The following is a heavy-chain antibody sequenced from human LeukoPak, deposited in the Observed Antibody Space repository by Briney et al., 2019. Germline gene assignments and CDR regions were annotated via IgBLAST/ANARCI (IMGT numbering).Heavy chain of an antibody. J-gene: IGHJ4*02. V-gene: IGHV3-7*01. CDR1: GFTFSSYW. CDR2: IKQDGSEK. Sequence: PGGSLRLSCAASGFTFSSYWMSWVRQAPGKGLEWVANIKQDGSEKYYVDSVKGRFTISRDNAKNSLYLQMNSLRAEDTAVYYCARDMPLYYSGSGSYYPNFDYWGQGTLVTVSS. CDR3: ARDMPLYYSGSGSYYPNFDY. D-gene: IGHD3-10*01.